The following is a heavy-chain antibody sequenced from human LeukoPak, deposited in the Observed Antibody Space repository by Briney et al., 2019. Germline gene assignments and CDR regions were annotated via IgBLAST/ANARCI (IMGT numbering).Heavy chain of an antibody. CDR1: GFTFSNHG. CDR2: ISGSGGST. D-gene: IGHD2-15*01. J-gene: IGHJ4*02. CDR3: AKISRHCSGGSCPKN. Sequence: PGGSLRLSCAASGFTFSNHGMSWVRQAPGKGPEWVAAISGSGGSTYYADSVKGRFTISRDNAKNTLYLLMKSLRAEDTAVYYCAKISRHCSGGSCPKNWGQGTLVTVSS. V-gene: IGHV3-23*01.